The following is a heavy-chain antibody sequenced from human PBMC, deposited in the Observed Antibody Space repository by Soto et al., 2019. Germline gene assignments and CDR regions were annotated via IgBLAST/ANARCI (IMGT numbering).Heavy chain of an antibody. J-gene: IGHJ4*02. CDR2: ISGSGGST. Sequence: GGSLRLSCAASGFTFSSYAMSWVRQAPGKGLEWVSAISGSGGSTYYADSVKGRFTISRDNSKNTLYLQMNSLRAEDTAVYYCAKYYDFWSGILLGYFDYWGQGTLVTVSS. D-gene: IGHD3-3*01. CDR1: GFTFSSYA. CDR3: AKYYDFWSGILLGYFDY. V-gene: IGHV3-23*01.